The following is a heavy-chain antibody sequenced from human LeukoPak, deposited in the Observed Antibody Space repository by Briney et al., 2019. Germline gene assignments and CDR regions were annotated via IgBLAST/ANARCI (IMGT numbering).Heavy chain of an antibody. D-gene: IGHD3-10*01. CDR3: ARDGSTGLDY. CDR2: IYYSGST. CDR1: GGSISSYY. V-gene: IGHV4-59*01. J-gene: IGHJ4*02. Sequence: SETLSLTCTVSGGSISSYYWSWIRQPPGKGLEWIGYIYYSGSTNYNPSLKSRVTISVDTSKNQLSLKLSSVTAADTAVYYCARDGSTGLDYWGQGTLVTVSS.